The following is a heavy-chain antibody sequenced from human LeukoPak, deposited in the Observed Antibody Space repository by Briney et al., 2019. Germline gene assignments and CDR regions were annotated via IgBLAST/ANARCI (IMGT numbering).Heavy chain of an antibody. CDR3: ARSSSGESRFPPILTGSQTIDY. Sequence: SGGSLRLSCAASGFTFSDYYMSWIRQPPGKGLEWIGSIYYSGSTYYNPSLKSRVTISVDTSKNQFSLKLSSVTAADTAVYYCARSSSGESRFPPILTGSQTIDYWGQGTLVTVSS. CDR2: IYYSGST. D-gene: IGHD3-9*01. CDR1: GFTFSDYY. J-gene: IGHJ4*02. V-gene: IGHV4-38-2*01.